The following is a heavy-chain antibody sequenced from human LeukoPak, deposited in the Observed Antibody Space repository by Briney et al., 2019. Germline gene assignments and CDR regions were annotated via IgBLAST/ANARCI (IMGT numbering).Heavy chain of an antibody. J-gene: IGHJ4*02. Sequence: GGSLRLSCAAPGLTFSNYWMHWVRQAPGKGLVGVSRINSDGSSTIYADSVKGRFTISRDNAKNTLYLQMNSLRVEDTAVYYCAGSGSYFDYWGQGTLVTVSS. CDR2: INSDGSST. CDR1: GLTFSNYW. V-gene: IGHV3-74*01. CDR3: AGSGSYFDY. D-gene: IGHD6-19*01.